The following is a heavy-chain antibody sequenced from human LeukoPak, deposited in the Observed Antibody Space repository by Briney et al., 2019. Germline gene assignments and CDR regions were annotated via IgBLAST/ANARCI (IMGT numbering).Heavy chain of an antibody. V-gene: IGHV4-61*02. J-gene: IGHJ6*03. CDR1: GGSISSGSYY. D-gene: IGHD5-12*01. CDR2: IYTSGST. CDR3: AKVATDSHYYYYYYMDV. Sequence: SETLSLTCTVSGGSISSGSYYWSWIRQPAGKGLEWIGRIYTSGSTNYNPSLKSRVTISVDTSKNQFSLKLSSVTAADTAVYYCAKVATDSHYYYYYYMDVWGKGTTVTVSS.